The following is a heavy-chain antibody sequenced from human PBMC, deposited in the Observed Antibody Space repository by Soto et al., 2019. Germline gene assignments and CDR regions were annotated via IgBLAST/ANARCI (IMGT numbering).Heavy chain of an antibody. J-gene: IGHJ4*02. D-gene: IGHD2-15*01. V-gene: IGHV3-33*01. CDR3: ARGYVCYCNSVSWLCDY. Sequence: GGSLRLSCAASGFTFSSYGMHWVRQAPGKGLEWVAVIWYDGSNKYYADSVKGRFTISRDNSKNTQYLQMNSLRAEDTAVYYSARGYVCYCNSVSWLCDYWGQGTLVTVSS. CDR1: GFTFSSYG. CDR2: IWYDGSNK.